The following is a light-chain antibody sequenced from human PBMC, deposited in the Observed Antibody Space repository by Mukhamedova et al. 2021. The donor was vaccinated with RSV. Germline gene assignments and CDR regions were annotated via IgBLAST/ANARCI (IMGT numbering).Light chain of an antibody. V-gene: IGKV3D-15*01. J-gene: IGKJ5*01. CDR1: QSVSSSY. Sequence: GERATLSCRASQSVSSSYLAWYQQKPGQAPRLLIYGASSRATGIPDRFSGSGSGTDFTLTISSMQSEDFAVYYCQQYNNWPPITFG. CDR2: GAS. CDR3: QQYNNWPPIT.